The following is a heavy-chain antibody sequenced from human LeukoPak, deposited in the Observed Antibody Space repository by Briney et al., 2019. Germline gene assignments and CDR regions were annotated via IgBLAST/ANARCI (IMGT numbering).Heavy chain of an antibody. CDR3: ARVVPTLEWLLPGSKEGWFDP. J-gene: IGHJ5*02. D-gene: IGHD3-3*01. Sequence: SETLSLTCTVSGGSISSSSYYWGWVRQPPGKWLEWIVSIYYSGSTCYNPSLKSRVTISVDTSKNQFSLKLSSVTAADTAVYYCARVVPTLEWLLPGSKEGWFDPWGQGTLVTVSS. CDR1: GGSISSSSYY. V-gene: IGHV4-39*07. CDR2: IYYSGST.